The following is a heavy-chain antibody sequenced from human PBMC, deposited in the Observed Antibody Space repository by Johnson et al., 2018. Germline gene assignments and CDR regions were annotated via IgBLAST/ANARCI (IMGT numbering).Heavy chain of an antibody. CDR3: ASRVRDYYYGMDV. D-gene: IGHD3-10*01. CDR2: IFPGDADT. CDR1: GYIFTNYW. Sequence: VQLVQSGAEVKKQGESLKISCKGSGYIFTNYWIGWVRQMHGQGLEWMGIIFPGDADTRYSRSVQGQVTISTDKSISTAYMQWSSLKASDTAMYYCASRVRDYYYGMDVWGQGTTVTVSS. V-gene: IGHV5-51*03. J-gene: IGHJ6*02.